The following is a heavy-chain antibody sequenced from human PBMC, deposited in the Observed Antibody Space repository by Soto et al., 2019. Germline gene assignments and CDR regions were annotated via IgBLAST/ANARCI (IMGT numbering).Heavy chain of an antibody. V-gene: IGHV3-30-3*01. J-gene: IGHJ6*02. CDR3: ARESGYSYGTRYYYGMDV. Sequence: GGSLRLSCAASGFTFSSYAMHWVRQAPGKGLEWVAVISYDGSNKYYADSVKGRFTISRDNAKNSLYLQMNSLRAEDTAVYYCARESGYSYGTRYYYGMDVWGQGTTVTVSS. D-gene: IGHD5-18*01. CDR2: ISYDGSNK. CDR1: GFTFSSYA.